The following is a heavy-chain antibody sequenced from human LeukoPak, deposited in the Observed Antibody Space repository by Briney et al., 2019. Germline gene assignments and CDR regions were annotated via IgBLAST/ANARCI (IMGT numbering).Heavy chain of an antibody. CDR3: TRRRYCSGGSCYSTIDY. CDR1: GFNFSGSA. V-gene: IGHV3-73*01. D-gene: IGHD2-15*01. CDR2: IRSKANSYAT. J-gene: IGHJ4*02. Sequence: PGGSLRLSCAASGFNFSGSAMHWVRQASGKGLEWGGRIRSKANSYATAYAASVKGRFTISRDDSKNTAYLQMNSLKTEDTAVYYCTRRRYCSGGSCYSTIDYWGQGTLVTVSS.